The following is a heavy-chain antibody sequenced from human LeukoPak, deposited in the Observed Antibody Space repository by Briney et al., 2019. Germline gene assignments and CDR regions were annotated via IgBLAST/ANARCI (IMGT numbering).Heavy chain of an antibody. Sequence: GGSLRLSYAASGFTFSSYWMSWVRQAPGKGLEWVANIKQDGSEKYYVDSVKGRLTISRDNAKNSLYLQMNSLRAEDTAVYYCARVAPRYCSSTSCYGPPGWFDPWGQGTLVTVSS. CDR2: IKQDGSEK. CDR1: GFTFSSYW. V-gene: IGHV3-7*03. J-gene: IGHJ5*02. CDR3: ARVAPRYCSSTSCYGPPGWFDP. D-gene: IGHD2-2*01.